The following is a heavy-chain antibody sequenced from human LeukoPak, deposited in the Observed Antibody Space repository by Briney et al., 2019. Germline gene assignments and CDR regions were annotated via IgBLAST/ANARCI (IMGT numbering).Heavy chain of an antibody. J-gene: IGHJ6*03. CDR1: GFTFSSYQ. CDR2: IKHDGCAK. V-gene: IGHV3-7*01. D-gene: IGHD1-26*01. Sequence: GGSLRLSCAASGFTFSSYQMSWVRQAPGKGLVWVANIKHDGCAKHYVDSVKGRFTISRDNAKNTVYLQMNSLTAEDTAVYYCATERAGERPRPLLSYYYMDVWGKGTTVTISS. CDR3: ATERAGERPRPLLSYYYMDV.